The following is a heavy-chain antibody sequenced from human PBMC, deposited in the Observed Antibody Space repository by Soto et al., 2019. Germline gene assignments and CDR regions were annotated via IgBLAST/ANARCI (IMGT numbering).Heavy chain of an antibody. CDR2: INHSGST. Sequence: SETLSLTCAVYGGSFSGYYWSWIRQPPGKGLEWIGEINHSGSTNYNPSLKSRVTISVDTSKNQFSLKLSSVTAADTAVYYCARGRYDFWSGYPVATDYWGQGTLVTVSS. CDR3: ARGRYDFWSGYPVATDY. J-gene: IGHJ4*02. V-gene: IGHV4-34*01. D-gene: IGHD3-3*01. CDR1: GGSFSGYY.